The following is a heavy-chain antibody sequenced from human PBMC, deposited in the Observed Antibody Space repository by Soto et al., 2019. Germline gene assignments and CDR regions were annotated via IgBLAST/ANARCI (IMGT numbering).Heavy chain of an antibody. J-gene: IGHJ3*02. CDR3: ARDTGSGATRPNGFDI. CDR1: GFTVSRTY. D-gene: IGHD3-10*01. CDR2: IFGGGSI. Sequence: GGSLRLSCAASGFTVSRTYMSWVRQTPGKGLEWVSIIFGGGSIYYADSVKGRFTISRDNSWNKLYLQMNSLRAEDTAVYYCARDTGSGATRPNGFDIWGRGTTVTVSS. V-gene: IGHV3-66*01.